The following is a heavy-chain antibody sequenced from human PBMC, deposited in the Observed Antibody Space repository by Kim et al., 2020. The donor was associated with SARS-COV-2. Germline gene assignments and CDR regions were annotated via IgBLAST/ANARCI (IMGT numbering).Heavy chain of an antibody. D-gene: IGHD6-13*01. Sequence: GGSLRLSCAASGFTFSDYYMSWIHQAPGKGLEWVSYISNSGFTTHYADSVKGRFTISRDNAKNSLYLQMNSLRAEDTAVYYCARVGSTVAAGSIDYWGQGPLVTVSS. CDR1: GFTFSDYY. CDR2: ISNSGFTT. CDR3: ARVGSTVAAGSIDY. V-gene: IGHV3-11*01. J-gene: IGHJ4*02.